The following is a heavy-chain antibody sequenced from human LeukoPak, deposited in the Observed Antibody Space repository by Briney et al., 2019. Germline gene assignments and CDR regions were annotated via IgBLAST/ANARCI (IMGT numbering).Heavy chain of an antibody. D-gene: IGHD3-22*01. V-gene: IGHV3-30*02. CDR1: GFTFSSYG. J-gene: IGHJ6*03. CDR2: IRYDGSNK. Sequence: GGSLRLSCAASGFTFSSYGMHWVRQAPGKGLEWVAFIRYDGSNKYYADSVKGRFTISRDNSRNTLYLQMNSLRAEDMAVYYCAKDPSRYYYDSSGQHLFHYYYMDVWGKGTAVNISS. CDR3: AKDPSRYYYDSSGQHLFHYYYMDV.